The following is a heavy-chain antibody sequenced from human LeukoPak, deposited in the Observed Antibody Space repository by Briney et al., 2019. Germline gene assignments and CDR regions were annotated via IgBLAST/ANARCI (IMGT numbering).Heavy chain of an antibody. J-gene: IGHJ4*02. Sequence: PGGSLRLSCLTSGFTFRDYGLGWVRQAPGMGLEWVSFIRSRIYGGAQEYAASVRGRFSVSRDDSESIAYLQMNNLKSEDTAVYYYARGQTVSGAKYYFDFWSPGTLVTVSS. CDR1: GFTFRDYG. D-gene: IGHD3-10*01. V-gene: IGHV3-49*04. CDR2: IRSRIYGGAQ. CDR3: ARGQTVSGAKYYFDF.